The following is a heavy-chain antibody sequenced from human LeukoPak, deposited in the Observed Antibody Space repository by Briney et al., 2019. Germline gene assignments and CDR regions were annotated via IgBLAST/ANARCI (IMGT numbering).Heavy chain of an antibody. CDR2: IYHSGST. D-gene: IGHD3-22*01. CDR1: GYSISSGYY. J-gene: IGHJ4*02. V-gene: IGHV4-38-2*01. Sequence: SETLSLTCAVSGYSISSGYYWGWIRQPPGKWLEWIGSIYHSGSTYYNPSLKSRGTISLDTSKNQFSLKLSSVTAADTAVYYCATLSSGYYCFDYWGQGTLVTVSS. CDR3: ATLSSGYYCFDY.